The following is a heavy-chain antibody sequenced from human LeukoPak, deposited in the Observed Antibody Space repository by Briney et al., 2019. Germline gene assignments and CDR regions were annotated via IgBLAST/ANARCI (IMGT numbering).Heavy chain of an antibody. V-gene: IGHV4-30-4*08. J-gene: IGHJ6*03. CDR1: GGSTSSDDYY. CDR3: ARERDYYMDV. CDR2: IYYSGST. Sequence: SETLSLTCIVSGGSTSSDDYYWSWIRQPPGKGLEWIGYIYYSGSTYYNPSLKSRVIISVDTSKNQFSLKLSSVTAADTAVYYCARERDYYMDVWGKGTTVTVSS.